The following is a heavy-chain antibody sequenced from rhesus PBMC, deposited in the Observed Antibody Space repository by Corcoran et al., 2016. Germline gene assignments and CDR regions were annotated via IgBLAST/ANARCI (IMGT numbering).Heavy chain of an antibody. CDR3: ANNRGYFDY. Sequence: EVQLVETGGGLVQPGGFLKLSCAASGFTFSSYGMSWVRQAPGKGQEWVSAINSGGGSTYYADSVKGRFTISRDNSKNTLSLQMNSLRAEDTAVYYCANNRGYFDYWGQGVLVTVSS. J-gene: IGHJ4*01. CDR1: GFTFSSYG. CDR2: INSGGGST. V-gene: IGHV3S5*01.